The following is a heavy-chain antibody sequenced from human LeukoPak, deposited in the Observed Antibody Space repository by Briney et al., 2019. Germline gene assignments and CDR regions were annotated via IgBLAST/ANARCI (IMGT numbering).Heavy chain of an antibody. V-gene: IGHV3-21*01. CDR1: GFTFSSYS. CDR2: ISSSSSYI. J-gene: IGHJ3*02. Sequence: PGGSLRLSCAASGFTFSSYSMNWVRQAPGKGLEWVSSISSSSSYIYYADSAKCRFTISRDNAKNSLYLQMNSLRAEDTAVYYCATLPWGDAFDIWGQGTMVTVSS. D-gene: IGHD1-26*01. CDR3: ATLPWGDAFDI.